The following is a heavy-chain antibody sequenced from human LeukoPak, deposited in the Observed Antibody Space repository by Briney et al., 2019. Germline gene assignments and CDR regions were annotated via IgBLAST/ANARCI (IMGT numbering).Heavy chain of an antibody. CDR1: GGSISYYY. J-gene: IGHJ4*02. V-gene: IGHV4-59*08. CDR3: ARLSTVPGNWASEY. D-gene: IGHD6-19*01. CDR2: IYYTGST. Sequence: SETLSLTCTVPGGSISYYYWSWIRQPPGKGLEWIGYIYYTGSTKYNPSLESRVTILVDTPKNQFSLKLRSVTAADTAVYYCARLSTVPGNWASEYWGQGTLVTVSS.